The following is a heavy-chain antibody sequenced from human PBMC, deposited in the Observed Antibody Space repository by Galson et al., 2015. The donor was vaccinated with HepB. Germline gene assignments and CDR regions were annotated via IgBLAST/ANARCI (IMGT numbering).Heavy chain of an antibody. D-gene: IGHD3-10*01. CDR2: INSDGSST. J-gene: IGHJ6*02. CDR3: VRERVYGSGSYYAPYFYHGMDV. Sequence: ALRLSCAASGFTFGSYWMHWVRQAPGEGLVWVSRINSDGSSTRYADSVKGRFTISRDNAKNTLFLRMNSLRAEDTAVYYCVRERVYGSGSYYAPYFYHGMDVWGQGTTVTVSS. CDR1: GFTFGSYW. V-gene: IGHV3-74*01.